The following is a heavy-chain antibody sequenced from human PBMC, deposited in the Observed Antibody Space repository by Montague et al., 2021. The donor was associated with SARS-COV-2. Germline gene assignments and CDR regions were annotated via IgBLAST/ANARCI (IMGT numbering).Heavy chain of an antibody. Sequence: SLRLSCAASGFTFDDYAMHWVRQAPGKGLEWVSGISWNRGSIGYADSVKGRFTISRDNAKNSPYLQMNSLRAEDTALYYCAKDMGPYGSGPYGMDVWGQGTTVTVSS. J-gene: IGHJ6*02. CDR3: AKDMGPYGSGPYGMDV. CDR1: GFTFDDYA. D-gene: IGHD3-10*01. CDR2: ISWNRGSI. V-gene: IGHV3-9*01.